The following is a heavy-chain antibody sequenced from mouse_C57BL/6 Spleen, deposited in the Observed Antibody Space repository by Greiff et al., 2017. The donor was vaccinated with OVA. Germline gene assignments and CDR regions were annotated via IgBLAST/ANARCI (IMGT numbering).Heavy chain of an antibody. CDR3: ARRVYGSSFAWFAY. CDR2: INPNNGGT. D-gene: IGHD1-1*01. V-gene: IGHV1-22*01. J-gene: IGHJ3*01. Sequence: VQLKESGPELVKPGASVKMSCKASGYTFTDYNMHWVKQSHGKSLEWIGYINPNNGGTSYNQKFKGKATLTVNKPSSTAYMELRSLTSEDSAVYYCARRVYGSSFAWFAYWGQGTLVTVSA. CDR1: GYTFTDYN.